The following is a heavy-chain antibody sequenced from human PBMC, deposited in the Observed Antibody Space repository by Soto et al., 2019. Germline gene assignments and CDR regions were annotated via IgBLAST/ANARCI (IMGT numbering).Heavy chain of an antibody. D-gene: IGHD5-12*01. Sequence: ASVNVSCKPSGYTFTTDYMHWVRQAPGQGLEWMGWISAYNGNTNYAQKLQGRVTMTTDTSTSTAYMELRSLRSDDTAVYYCARVWESGYGFDYWGQGTLVTVSS. CDR3: ARVWESGYGFDY. CDR1: GYTFTTDY. J-gene: IGHJ4*02. V-gene: IGHV1-18*04. CDR2: ISAYNGNT.